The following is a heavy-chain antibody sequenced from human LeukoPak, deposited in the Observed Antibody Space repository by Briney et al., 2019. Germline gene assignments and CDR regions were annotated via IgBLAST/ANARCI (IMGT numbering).Heavy chain of an antibody. CDR2: IYYSGST. CDR1: GGSISSYY. Sequence: SETLSLTCTVSGGSISSYYWSWIRQPPGKGLEWIGYIYYSGSTNYNPSLKSRVTISVDTSKNQFSLKLSSVTAADTAVYYCARGFVVVGATRGWNYFDYWAREPWSPSPQ. V-gene: IGHV4-59*01. CDR3: ARGFVVVGATRGWNYFDY. D-gene: IGHD1-26*01. J-gene: IGHJ4*02.